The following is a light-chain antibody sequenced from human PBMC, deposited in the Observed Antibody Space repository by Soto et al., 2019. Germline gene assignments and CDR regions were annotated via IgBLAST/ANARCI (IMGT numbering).Light chain of an antibody. J-gene: IGKJ1*01. Sequence: IQMTQSPSTLSASVGDRVTITCRASQSISSWLAWYQQKPGKAPKLLIYDASSLESGVPSRLSGSGSGTEFTLTIRSLQPDDFATYYCQQYNSYWTFGQGTKVDIK. CDR2: DAS. CDR3: QQYNSYWT. CDR1: QSISSW. V-gene: IGKV1-5*01.